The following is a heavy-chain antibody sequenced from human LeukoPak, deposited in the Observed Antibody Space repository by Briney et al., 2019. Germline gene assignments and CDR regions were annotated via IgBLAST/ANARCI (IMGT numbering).Heavy chain of an antibody. CDR3: TTYGSGRKFDY. Sequence: GGSLRLSCAAPGFSFSDAWMSWVRQIPGKGLEWVGRIKSKTDGGTTDYAAPVKGRFTISRDGSTNTLYLQMNSLKSEDTAVYYCTTYGSGRKFDYWGQGILVTVSS. V-gene: IGHV3-15*01. D-gene: IGHD3-10*01. CDR2: IKSKTDGGTT. J-gene: IGHJ4*02. CDR1: GFSFSDAW.